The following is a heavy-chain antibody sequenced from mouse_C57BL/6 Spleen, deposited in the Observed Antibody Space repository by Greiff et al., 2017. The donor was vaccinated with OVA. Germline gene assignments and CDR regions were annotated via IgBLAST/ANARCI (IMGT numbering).Heavy chain of an antibody. Sequence: VQLQQSGPELVKPGASVKIPCKASGYTFTDYNMDWVKQSHGKSLEWIGDINPNNGGTIYNQKFKGKATLTVDKSSSTAYMELRSLTSEDTAVYYCARRDYDVFAYWGQGTLVTVSA. CDR1: GYTFTDYN. CDR3: ARRDYDVFAY. J-gene: IGHJ3*01. D-gene: IGHD2-4*01. CDR2: INPNNGGT. V-gene: IGHV1-18*01.